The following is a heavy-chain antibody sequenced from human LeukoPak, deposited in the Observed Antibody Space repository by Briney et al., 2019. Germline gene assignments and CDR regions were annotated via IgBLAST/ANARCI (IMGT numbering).Heavy chain of an antibody. J-gene: IGHJ4*02. V-gene: IGHV1-46*01. CDR3: ARDQEGFDY. CDR2: IYPRDGST. CDR1: GYTFTSYY. Sequence: ASVKVSCKASGYTFTSYYIHWVRQAPGQGLEWMGMIYPRDGSTSYAQKFQGRVTVTRDTSTSTVHMELSGLRSEDTAVYYCARDQEGFDYWGQGTLVTVSS.